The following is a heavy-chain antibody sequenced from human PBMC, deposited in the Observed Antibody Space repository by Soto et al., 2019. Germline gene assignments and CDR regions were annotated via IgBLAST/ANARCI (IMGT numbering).Heavy chain of an antibody. D-gene: IGHD3-22*01. Sequence: QVQLVESGGGVVQPGRSLRLSCAASGFAFSSYGMHWVRQAPGKGLQWVAVISYDGSNKYYADSVKGRITISRINSKNTLYLQMNSLRAEDTAVYYCVGGYYFGDYWGQGTLVTVSS. V-gene: IGHV3-30*03. CDR2: ISYDGSNK. CDR1: GFAFSSYG. CDR3: VGGYYFGDY. J-gene: IGHJ4*02.